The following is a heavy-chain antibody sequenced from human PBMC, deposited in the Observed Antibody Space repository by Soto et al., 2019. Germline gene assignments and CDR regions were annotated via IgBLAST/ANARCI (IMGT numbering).Heavy chain of an antibody. CDR2: IIPIFGTA. CDR1: GGTFSSYA. J-gene: IGHJ6*02. Sequence: SVKVSCKASGGTFSSYAISWVRQAPGQGLEWMGGIIPIFGTANYAQKFQGRVTITADESTSTAYMELSSLKSEDTAVYYCASGHIVVVTATPRFYYYYGMDVWGQGTTVTVSS. CDR3: ASGHIVVVTATPRFYYYYGMDV. V-gene: IGHV1-69*13. D-gene: IGHD2-21*02.